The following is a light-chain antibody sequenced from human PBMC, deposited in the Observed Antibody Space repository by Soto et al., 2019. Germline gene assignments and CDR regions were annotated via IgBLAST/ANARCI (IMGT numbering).Light chain of an antibody. Sequence: IQLTQSPSSLSASVGDRVTINCRASQGISSYLAWYQQKPGKAPKFLIYAASTLQSGVPSRFTGSGSGTDFTLTITSLQAEDVAVYYCQQYYSTPMYTFGQGTKLEIK. CDR1: QGISSY. CDR3: QQYYSTPMYT. J-gene: IGKJ2*01. CDR2: AAS. V-gene: IGKV1-9*01.